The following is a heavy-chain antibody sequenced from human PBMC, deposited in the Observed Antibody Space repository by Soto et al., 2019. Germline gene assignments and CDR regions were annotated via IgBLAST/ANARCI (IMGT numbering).Heavy chain of an antibody. Sequence: GXSVKVCCKASGGTFRSYAISWVRQAPGQGLEWMGGIIPIFGTANYAQKFQGRVTITADESTSTAYMELSSLRSEDTAVYYCARGRVELIGPRDYYYYGMDVWGQGTTVTVSS. CDR1: GGTFRSYA. J-gene: IGHJ6*02. CDR2: IIPIFGTA. CDR3: ARGRVELIGPRDYYYYGMDV. V-gene: IGHV1-69*13. D-gene: IGHD1-26*01.